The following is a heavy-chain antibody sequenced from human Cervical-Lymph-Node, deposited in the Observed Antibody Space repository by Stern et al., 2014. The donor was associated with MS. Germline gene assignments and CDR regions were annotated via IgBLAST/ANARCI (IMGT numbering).Heavy chain of an antibody. J-gene: IGHJ3*02. Sequence: VQLVESGGGVVQPGRSLRLSCAASGFTFSTYGMHWVRQAPGKGLEWVAVIWSDGTNSLDEDSGNGRFTISRDNSKNTLYLQMNPLRTEDTAVYYCAREAPVEPAATDAFDIWGRGTMVAVSS. CDR3: AREAPVEPAATDAFDI. CDR2: IWSDGTNS. D-gene: IGHD2-2*01. V-gene: IGHV3-33*01. CDR1: GFTFSTYG.